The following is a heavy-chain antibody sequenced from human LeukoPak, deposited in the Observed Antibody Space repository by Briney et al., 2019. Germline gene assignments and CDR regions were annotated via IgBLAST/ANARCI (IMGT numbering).Heavy chain of an antibody. CDR1: GGSISSGSYY. J-gene: IGHJ4*02. CDR3: ARESARSGQTVPFDY. Sequence: SQTLSLTCTVSGGSISSGSYYWSWIRQPPGKGLEWIGYIFYSGSTNYNPSLKSRVTISVDTSRYQFSLKLSSVTAADTAVYYCARESARSGQTVPFDYWGQGTLVTVSS. D-gene: IGHD2-15*01. V-gene: IGHV4-61*01. CDR2: IFYSGST.